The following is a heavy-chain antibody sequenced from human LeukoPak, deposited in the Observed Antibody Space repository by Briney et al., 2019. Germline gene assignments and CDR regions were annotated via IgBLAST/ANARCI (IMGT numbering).Heavy chain of an antibody. Sequence: GGSLRLSCAASGFTFSSHWMYWVSHAPGKGLVWVSRINTDVSSTSYADSVKGRFTISRDNAKNTLHLQMNSLRAEDTAVYYCARERIDCSSTSCYGGGSDYWGQGTLVTVSS. CDR3: ARERIDCSSTSCYGGGSDY. CDR1: GFTFSSHW. J-gene: IGHJ4*02. V-gene: IGHV3-74*01. D-gene: IGHD2-2*01. CDR2: INTDVSST.